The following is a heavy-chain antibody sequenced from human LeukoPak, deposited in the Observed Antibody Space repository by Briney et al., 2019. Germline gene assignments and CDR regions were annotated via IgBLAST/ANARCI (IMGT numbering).Heavy chain of an antibody. V-gene: IGHV3-30-3*01. CDR3: AIIVGATHDAFDI. J-gene: IGHJ3*02. CDR2: ISYDGSNK. Sequence: PGRSLRLSCAASGFTFSSYAMHWVRQAPGNGLDWVAVISYDGSNKYYADSVKGRFTISRDNSKNTLYLQMNSLRAEDTAVYYCAIIVGATHDAFDIWGQGTMVTVSS. CDR1: GFTFSSYA. D-gene: IGHD1-26*01.